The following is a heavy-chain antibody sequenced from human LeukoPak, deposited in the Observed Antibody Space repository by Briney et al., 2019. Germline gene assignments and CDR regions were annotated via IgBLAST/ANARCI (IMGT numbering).Heavy chain of an antibody. J-gene: IGHJ5*02. Sequence: PSETLSLTCTVSRDSISRGSYYWGWIRQPPGKGLEWIGTIYYSGSTYYNPSHKSRVTISVDTAKNYFSLSLRSVTAADTALYYCARQDYVSSYFDPWGQGTLVTVSS. CDR3: ARQDYVSSYFDP. D-gene: IGHD4-17*01. CDR2: IYYSGST. V-gene: IGHV4-39*01. CDR1: RDSISRGSYY.